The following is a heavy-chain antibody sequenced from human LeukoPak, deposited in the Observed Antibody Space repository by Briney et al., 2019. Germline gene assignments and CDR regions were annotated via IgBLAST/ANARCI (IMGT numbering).Heavy chain of an antibody. CDR3: ARGGYGDYANVFDI. V-gene: IGHV4-39*01. Sequence: PSETLSLTCTVSGGSISSSSYYWGWIRQPPGKGLEWIGCIYYSGSTYFNPSLKSRVTISVDTSKNQFSLKLSSVTAADTAVYYCARGGYGDYANVFDIWGQGTMVTVSS. J-gene: IGHJ3*02. CDR2: IYYSGST. CDR1: GGSISSSSYY. D-gene: IGHD4-17*01.